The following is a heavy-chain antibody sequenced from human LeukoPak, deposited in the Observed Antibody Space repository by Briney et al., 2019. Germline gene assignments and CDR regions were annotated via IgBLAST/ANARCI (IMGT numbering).Heavy chain of an antibody. CDR1: GFTFSSYA. Sequence: GGSLRLSCAASGFTFSSYAMSWVRQAPGKGLEWVSAISGSGGSTYYADSVKGRFTISRDNSKNTLYLQMNSLRAEDTAVYYCAKIPTGTTVIGWFDPWGRGTLVTVSS. CDR3: AKIPTGTTVIGWFDP. J-gene: IGHJ5*02. CDR2: ISGSGGST. D-gene: IGHD1-1*01. V-gene: IGHV3-23*01.